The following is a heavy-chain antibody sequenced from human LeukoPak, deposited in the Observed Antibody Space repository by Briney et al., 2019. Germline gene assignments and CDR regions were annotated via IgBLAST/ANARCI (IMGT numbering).Heavy chain of an antibody. CDR2: INTDGSST. CDR3: ARVGYGGIWYVDY. D-gene: IGHD6-13*01. Sequence: GGSLSLSCAASGFTFSSYWMHWVCQAPGKGLVWVSRINTDGSSTSYADSVKGRFTISRDSAKNTLYLQMNSLRAEDTAVYYCARVGYGGIWYVDYWGQGTPVTVSS. CDR1: GFTFSSYW. V-gene: IGHV3-74*01. J-gene: IGHJ4*02.